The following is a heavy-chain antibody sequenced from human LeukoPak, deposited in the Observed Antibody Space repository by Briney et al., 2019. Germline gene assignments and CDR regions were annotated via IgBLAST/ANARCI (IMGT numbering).Heavy chain of an antibody. CDR1: GFTFSSYG. V-gene: IGHV3-33*01. CDR2: IWYDGSNK. J-gene: IGHJ6*02. D-gene: IGHD1-26*01. Sequence: GGSLRLSCAASGFTFSSYGMHWVRQAPGKGLEWVAVIWYDGSNKYYADSVKGRFTISRDNSKNTLYLQMNSLRAEDTAVYYCARGRTSGSSAGYYYYGMDVWGQGTMVTVSS. CDR3: ARGRTSGSSAGYYYYGMDV.